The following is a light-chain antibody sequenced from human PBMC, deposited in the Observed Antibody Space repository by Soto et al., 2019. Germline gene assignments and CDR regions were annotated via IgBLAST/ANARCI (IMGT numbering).Light chain of an antibody. V-gene: IGKV1-33*01. Sequence: DIQMNQSPSSLSASVGDRVTITCQASQDISNYLNWYQQKPGKAPKLLIYDASNLETGVPSRFSGSRSVTDFTFTISSLQPEDIATDYCQQYDNLPPYTFGQGTKLEIK. CDR3: QQYDNLPPYT. J-gene: IGKJ2*01. CDR1: QDISNY. CDR2: DAS.